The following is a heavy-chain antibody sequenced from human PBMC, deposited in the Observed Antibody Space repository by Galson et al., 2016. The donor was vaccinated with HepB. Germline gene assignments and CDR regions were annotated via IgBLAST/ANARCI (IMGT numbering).Heavy chain of an antibody. CDR1: GDSINIARYF. CDR3: VRDEYNISWYKY. CDR2: IANSGST. Sequence: ETLSLTCSVSGDSINIARYFWGWIRQSPTRGLEWIGTIANSGSTYYNPSLRSRVSISVDTSRNQFSLKLNSVTAADTALYYCVRDEYNISWYKYWGQGTLVTVSS. D-gene: IGHD6-13*01. V-gene: IGHV4-39*02. J-gene: IGHJ4*02.